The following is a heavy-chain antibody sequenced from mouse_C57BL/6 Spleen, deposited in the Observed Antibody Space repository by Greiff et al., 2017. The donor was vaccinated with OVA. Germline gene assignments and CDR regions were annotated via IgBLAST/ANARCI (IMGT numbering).Heavy chain of an antibody. Sequence: ESGPGLVKPSQSLSLTCSVTGYSITSGYYWNWIRQFPGNKLEWMGYISYDGSNNYNPSLKNRISITRDTSKNQFFLKLNSVTTEDTATYYCASLGSNAMDYWGQGTSVTVSS. V-gene: IGHV3-6*01. CDR2: ISYDGSN. CDR3: ASLGSNAMDY. D-gene: IGHD1-1*01. CDR1: GYSITSGYY. J-gene: IGHJ4*01.